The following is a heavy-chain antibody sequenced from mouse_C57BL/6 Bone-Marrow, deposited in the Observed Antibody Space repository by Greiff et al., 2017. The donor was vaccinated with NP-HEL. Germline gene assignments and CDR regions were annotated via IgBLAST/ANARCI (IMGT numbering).Heavy chain of an antibody. CDR2: INPNNGGT. Sequence: EVQLQQSGPELVKPGASVKIPCKASGYTFTDYNMDWVKQSHGKSLEWIGDINPNNGGTIYNQKFKGKATLTVDKSSSTAYMGLRSLTSEDTAVYYCARAFYYYGSSPYWYFDVWGTGTTLTVSS. J-gene: IGHJ1*03. V-gene: IGHV1-18*01. CDR1: GYTFTDYN. CDR3: ARAFYYYGSSPYWYFDV. D-gene: IGHD1-1*01.